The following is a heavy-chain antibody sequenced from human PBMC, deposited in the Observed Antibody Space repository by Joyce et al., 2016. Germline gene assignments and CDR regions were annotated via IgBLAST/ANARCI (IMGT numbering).Heavy chain of an antibody. CDR3: ARDSKLSDTWYFDL. D-gene: IGHD2-21*01. CDR2: IATGNGDT. Sequence: QVLLVQSGAEVKQPGASVKVSCKASGYKFTSDGIHWVRRAPGQGLEWMGWIATGNGDTQYAQRLQGKATITKDTSAGTAYMELGSLTSEDTAVYYCARDSKLSDTWYFDLWGRGTLVSVSS. V-gene: IGHV1-3*04. CDR1: GYKFTSDG. J-gene: IGHJ2*01.